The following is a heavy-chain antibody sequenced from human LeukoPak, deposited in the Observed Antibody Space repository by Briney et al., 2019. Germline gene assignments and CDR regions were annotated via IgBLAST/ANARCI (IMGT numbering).Heavy chain of an antibody. J-gene: IGHJ4*02. CDR3: ARAQSLTAPAGTFANS. Sequence: EASVKVSCKASGYTFTGYFLHWLRRAPGQGFAWMGWINPNSGGTYYTQRFQGRVTMTRDTSISTAYMELSSLRSDDTAVYYCARAQSLTAPAGTFANSWGQGTLVTVSS. D-gene: IGHD6-13*01. V-gene: IGHV1-2*02. CDR2: INPNSGGT. CDR1: GYTFTGYF.